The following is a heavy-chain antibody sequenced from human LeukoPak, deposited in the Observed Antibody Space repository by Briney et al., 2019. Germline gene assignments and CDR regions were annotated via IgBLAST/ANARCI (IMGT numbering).Heavy chain of an antibody. CDR1: GFTFSGSA. J-gene: IGHJ6*03. V-gene: IGHV3-73*01. CDR3: TSTHCYYYYYMDV. CDR2: IRSKANSYAT. Sequence: GGSLRLSCAASGFTFSGSAMHWVRQASGKGLEWVGRIRSKANSYATAYAASVKGRFTISRDDSKNTAYLQMNSLKTEDTAVYYCTSTHCYYYYYMDVWGKGTTVTVSS.